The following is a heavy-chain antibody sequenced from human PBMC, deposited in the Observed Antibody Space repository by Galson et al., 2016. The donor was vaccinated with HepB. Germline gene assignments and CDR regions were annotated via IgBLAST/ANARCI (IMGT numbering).Heavy chain of an antibody. V-gene: IGHV5-51*03. CDR2: IYPGDSDT. Sequence: QSGAEVKKPGESLKISCKGSGYSFNNYWIGWVRQMSGKGLEWMGIIYPGDSDTRYGPSFQGQVTFSVDKSVTTAYLQWRSLKASDTAMYYCVAGDLGELSVTLMIRYWGQGTLVTVSS. D-gene: IGHD3-16*02. CDR1: GYSFNNYW. CDR3: VAGDLGELSVTLMIRY. J-gene: IGHJ4*02.